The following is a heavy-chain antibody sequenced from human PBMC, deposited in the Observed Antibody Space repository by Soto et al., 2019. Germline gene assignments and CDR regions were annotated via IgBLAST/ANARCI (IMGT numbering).Heavy chain of an antibody. V-gene: IGHV1-69*13. Sequence: EASVKVSCKASGGTFSSYAISWVRQAPGQGLEWMGGIIPIFGTANYAQKFQGRVTITADESTSTAYMELSSLRSEDTAVYYCARDRSGGWYKYFDYWGQGTLVTVSS. CDR3: ARDRSGGWYKYFDY. CDR2: IIPIFGTA. D-gene: IGHD6-19*01. J-gene: IGHJ4*02. CDR1: GGTFSSYA.